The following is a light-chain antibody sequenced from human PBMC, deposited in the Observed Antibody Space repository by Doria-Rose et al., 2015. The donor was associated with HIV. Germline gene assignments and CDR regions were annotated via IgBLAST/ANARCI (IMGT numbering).Light chain of an antibody. J-gene: IGKJ2*01. CDR2: ATS. Sequence: DIRVTQSPSSLSIFVGDRVNITCRPSQSISTYLNWYQHKPGKAPKLLIYATSTLQTGVPSRFSGSGSGTDFTLTIRSLQPGDFATYYCQQSYSVPYTFGQGTKLEIK. CDR3: QQSYSVPYT. V-gene: IGKV1-39*01. CDR1: QSISTY.